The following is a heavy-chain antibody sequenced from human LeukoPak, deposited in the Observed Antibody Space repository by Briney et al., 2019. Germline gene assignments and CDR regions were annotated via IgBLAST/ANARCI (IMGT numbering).Heavy chain of an antibody. CDR3: ARDRYSYGPPYYYYYMDV. J-gene: IGHJ6*03. CDR2: IYYSGST. D-gene: IGHD5-18*01. Sequence: EPSETLSLTCTVSGGSISSYYWSWIRQPPGKGLEWIGYIYYSGSTNYNPSLKSRVTISVDTSKNQFSLKLSSVTAADTAVYYCARDRYSYGPPYYYYYMDVWGKGTTVTVSS. V-gene: IGHV4-59*01. CDR1: GGSISSYY.